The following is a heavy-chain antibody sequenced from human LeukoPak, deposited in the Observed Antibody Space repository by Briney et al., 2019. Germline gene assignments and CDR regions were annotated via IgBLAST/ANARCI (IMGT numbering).Heavy chain of an antibody. J-gene: IGHJ4*02. D-gene: IGHD4-17*01. Sequence: PGGSLRLSCAASRFTFSSYAMSWVRQAPGKGLEWVSAISGSGGGTYYADSVKGRFTISRDNSKNTLYLQMNSLRAEDTAVYYCARVRDYGDYLPWLWGQGTLVTVSS. CDR2: ISGSGGGT. CDR1: RFTFSSYA. V-gene: IGHV3-23*01. CDR3: ARVRDYGDYLPWL.